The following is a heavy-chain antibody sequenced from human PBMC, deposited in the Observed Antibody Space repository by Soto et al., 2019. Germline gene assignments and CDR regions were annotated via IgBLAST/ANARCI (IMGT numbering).Heavy chain of an antibody. D-gene: IGHD6-13*01. J-gene: IGHJ6*02. V-gene: IGHV4-59*01. CDR2: IYYSGST. CDR3: AGGRLDSSSWYRRNYYYYYGMDV. CDR1: GGSISSYY. Sequence: SETLSLTCTVSGGSISSYYWSWIRQPPGKGLEWVGYIYYSGSTNYNPSLKSRVTISVDTSKNQFSLKLSSVTAADTAVYYCAGGRLDSSSWYRRNYYYYYGMDVWGQGTTVTVSS.